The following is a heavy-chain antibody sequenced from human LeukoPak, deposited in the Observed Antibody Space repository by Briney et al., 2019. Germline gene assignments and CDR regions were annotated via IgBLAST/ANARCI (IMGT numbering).Heavy chain of an antibody. Sequence: ASVKVSCTASGYPFTKFYTHWVRQAPGHGLEWMGLMSPNGDSTLYSQKFQGRVTMTRDTSTSTDYMELSSLRSEDTAVYYCARDNSDTVKGECSGACYWWFDPWGQGTLVTVSS. D-gene: IGHD6-19*01. CDR3: ARDNSDTVKGECSGACYWWFDP. CDR1: GYPFTKFY. J-gene: IGHJ5*02. V-gene: IGHV1-46*01. CDR2: MSPNGDST.